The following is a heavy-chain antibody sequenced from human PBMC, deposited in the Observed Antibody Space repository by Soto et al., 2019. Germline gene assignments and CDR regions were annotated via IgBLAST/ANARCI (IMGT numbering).Heavy chain of an antibody. D-gene: IGHD4-17*01. CDR3: AAERYPDYGDYLDY. CDR2: ISSSSSTI. CDR1: GFTFSSYS. Sequence: EVQLVESGGGLVQPGGSLRLSCAASGFTFSSYSMNWVRQAPGKGLEWVSYISSSSSTIYYADSVKGRFTISRDNAKNSLYLQMNSLGDEDMAVYYCAAERYPDYGDYLDYWGQGTLVTVSS. V-gene: IGHV3-48*02. J-gene: IGHJ4*02.